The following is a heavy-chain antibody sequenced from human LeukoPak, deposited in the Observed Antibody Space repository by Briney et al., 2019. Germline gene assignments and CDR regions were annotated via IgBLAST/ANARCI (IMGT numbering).Heavy chain of an antibody. J-gene: IGHJ4*02. Sequence: PGGCLRLSCAASGFTFSSYAMSWVRQAPGKGLEWVSAISGSGGSTYYADSVKGRFTISRDNSKNTLYLQMNSLRAEDTAVYYCAKPLYQKVVTAGFDYWGQGTLVTVSS. CDR2: ISGSGGST. CDR3: AKPLYQKVVTAGFDY. D-gene: IGHD2-21*02. CDR1: GFTFSSYA. V-gene: IGHV3-23*01.